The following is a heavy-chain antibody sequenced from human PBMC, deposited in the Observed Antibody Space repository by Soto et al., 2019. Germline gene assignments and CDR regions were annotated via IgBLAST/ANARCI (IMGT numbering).Heavy chain of an antibody. Sequence: QLQLQESGPGLVRPSETLSLTCTVSGGSISTGYFYWAWIRQPPGKGLEWIGSIYYSGDSYYNPSLKSRATLSVDTTDNQFFRELRAVTAADTSVYFCVKYRTVTTTLTTANYGMDVWGQGTTVTVAS. CDR2: IYYSGDS. V-gene: IGHV4-39*01. J-gene: IGHJ6*02. CDR3: VKYRTVTTTLTTANYGMDV. D-gene: IGHD6-6*01. CDR1: GGSISTGYFY.